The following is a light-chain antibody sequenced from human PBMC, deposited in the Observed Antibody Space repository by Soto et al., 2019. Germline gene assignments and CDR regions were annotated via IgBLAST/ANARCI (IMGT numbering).Light chain of an antibody. Sequence: DIQMTQSPSSVSASVGDRVTITCRASQGISSWLAWYQQKPEKAPKLVIYDASTLQSGVPSRFSGSGSGTDFTLTISSLQPEDFATYYCLQDINYPWTFGQGTKVDIK. J-gene: IGKJ1*01. CDR3: LQDINYPWT. V-gene: IGKV1-12*01. CDR2: DAS. CDR1: QGISSW.